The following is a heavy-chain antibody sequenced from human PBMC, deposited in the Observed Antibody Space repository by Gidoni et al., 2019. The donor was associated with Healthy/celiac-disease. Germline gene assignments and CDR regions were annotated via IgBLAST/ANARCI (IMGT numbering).Heavy chain of an antibody. CDR1: GYTFPTYY. Sequence: QVQLVQSGAEVKKPGASVKVSCKASGYTFPTYYLPWVRQAPGQGLEWMGIINPSGGSTSYAQKFQGRVTMTRDTSTSTVYMELSSLRSEDTAVYYCARDLYYYDSSGRGAFDYWGQGTLVTVSS. J-gene: IGHJ4*02. D-gene: IGHD3-22*01. CDR3: ARDLYYYDSSGRGAFDY. V-gene: IGHV1-46*01. CDR2: INPSGGST.